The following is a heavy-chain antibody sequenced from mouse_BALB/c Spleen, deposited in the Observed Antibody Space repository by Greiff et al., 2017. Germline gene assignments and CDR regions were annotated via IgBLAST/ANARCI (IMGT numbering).Heavy chain of an antibody. Sequence: EVKLVESGGGLVQPGGSLRLSCATSGFTFTDYYMSWVRQPPGKALEWLGFIRNKANGYTTEYSASVKGRFTISRDNSQSILYLQMNTLRAEDSATYYCARDGVFAYWGQGTLVTVSA. V-gene: IGHV7-3*02. J-gene: IGHJ3*01. CDR1: GFTFTDYY. CDR2: IRNKANGYTT. CDR3: ARDGVFAY.